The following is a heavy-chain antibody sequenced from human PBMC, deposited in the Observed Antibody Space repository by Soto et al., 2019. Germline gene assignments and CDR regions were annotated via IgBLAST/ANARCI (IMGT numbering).Heavy chain of an antibody. J-gene: IGHJ3*02. D-gene: IGHD3-9*01. Sequence: SETLCLRWSVAGASISSSGDYWGWLRQPPGKGLEWLGSIYYTGSTSYNPSLKSRVTISVDTSNNQFSLNLTFVTAADTAEYYCARRGFDWLLNAFDIWCQGTMVSVSS. CDR2: IYYTGST. CDR1: GASISSSGDY. CDR3: ARRGFDWLLNAFDI. V-gene: IGHV4-39*01.